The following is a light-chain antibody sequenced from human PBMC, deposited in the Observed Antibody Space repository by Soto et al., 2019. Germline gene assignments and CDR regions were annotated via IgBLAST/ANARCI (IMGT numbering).Light chain of an antibody. CDR1: QSISSW. CDR2: KAS. J-gene: IGKJ2*01. V-gene: IGKV1-5*03. CDR3: QQSNSYPYT. Sequence: DIQMTQSPSTLSASVGDRATITYRASQSISSWLAGYQQKPGKAPKLLIYKASSLESGVPSRFSGSGSGTEFTLTISSLQPDDFATYYCQQSNSYPYTFGQGTKLEIK.